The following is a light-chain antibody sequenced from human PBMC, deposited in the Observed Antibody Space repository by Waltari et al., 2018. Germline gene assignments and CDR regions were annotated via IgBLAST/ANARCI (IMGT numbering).Light chain of an antibody. CDR3: CSYAGRNTYV. CDR2: EVN. J-gene: IGLJ1*01. CDR1: TIYFATYNL. Sequence: QSALTQPASVSGSPGQSLTISCIGTTIYFATYNLVSWYQQHPGKAPKLIVYEVNQRPSGVSNRFSVSKSGNTASLTISGLQTEDEADYYCCSYAGRNTYVFGTGTKVTVL. V-gene: IGLV2-23*02.